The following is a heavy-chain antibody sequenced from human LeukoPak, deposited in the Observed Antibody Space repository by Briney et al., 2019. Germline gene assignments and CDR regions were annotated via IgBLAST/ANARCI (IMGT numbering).Heavy chain of an antibody. D-gene: IGHD2-15*01. J-gene: IGHJ4*02. Sequence: GGSLRLSCAASGFTFSSYAMSWVRQAPGKGLEWVSAISGSGGSTYYADSVKGRFTISRDNSKNTLYLQMDSLGAEDTAVYYCAKASGEGSGGKYYFDYWGQGTLVTVSS. CDR2: ISGSGGST. CDR1: GFTFSSYA. CDR3: AKASGEGSGGKYYFDY. V-gene: IGHV3-23*01.